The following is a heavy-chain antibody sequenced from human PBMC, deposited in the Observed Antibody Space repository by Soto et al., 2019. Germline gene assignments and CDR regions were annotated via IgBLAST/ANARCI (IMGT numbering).Heavy chain of an antibody. CDR1: GFTSNTFA. J-gene: IGHJ4*02. V-gene: IGHV3-23*01. CDR3: AKGAEMPTIPFDY. D-gene: IGHD1-1*01. CDR2: INKSGGSR. Sequence: EVLLLESGGGLVPRGGSLRLSCEASGFTSNTFAMSWVRQAPGRGLEWVSRINKSGGSRYYSDSVRGRFTVSRDNSKNTLFLQINSLRDEDTAIYYCAKGAEMPTIPFDYWGQGALVTVSS.